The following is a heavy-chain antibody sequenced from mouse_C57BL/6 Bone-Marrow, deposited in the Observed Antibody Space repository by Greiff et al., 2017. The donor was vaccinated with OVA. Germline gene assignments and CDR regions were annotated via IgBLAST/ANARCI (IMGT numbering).Heavy chain of an antibody. V-gene: IGHV2-5*01. CDR1: GFSLTSYG. J-gene: IGHJ3*01. D-gene: IGHD2-3*01. CDR3: AKGAIYDGPGGFAY. CDR2: IWRGGST. Sequence: VKLMESGPGLVQPSQSLSITCTVSGFSLTSYGVHWVRQSPGKGLEWLGVIWRGGSTDYNAAFMSRLSITKDNSKSQVFFKMNSLQADDTAIYYCAKGAIYDGPGGFAYWGQGTLVTVSA.